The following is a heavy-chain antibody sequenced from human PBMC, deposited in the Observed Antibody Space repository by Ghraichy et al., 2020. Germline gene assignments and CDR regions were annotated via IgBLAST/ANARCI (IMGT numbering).Heavy chain of an antibody. J-gene: IGHJ6*02. CDR2: INHSGST. CDR3: ARNSPNYDDFWIGYLYRDYYGMDV. D-gene: IGHD3-3*01. CDR1: GGSFSGYY. Sequence: SETLSLTCAVYGGSFSGYYWSWIRQPPGKGLEWIGEINHSGSTNYNPSLKSRVTISVDTSKNQFSLKLTSVTAADTAVFYCARNSPNYDDFWIGYLYRDYYGMDVWGQGTTFTVAS. V-gene: IGHV4-34*01.